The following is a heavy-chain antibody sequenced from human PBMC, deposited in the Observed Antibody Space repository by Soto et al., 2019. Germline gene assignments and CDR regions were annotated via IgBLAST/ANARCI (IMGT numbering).Heavy chain of an antibody. D-gene: IGHD2-8*01. Sequence: PSETLSLTCTVSGDSISSDGYHWSWIRQSPGKGLEWIGYNYNGGRTFYSPSLESRINMSLDATKNSYSLRLTSVTAADTAVYYCARAPVGMDSINFFDHGSQGILVTVSS. V-gene: IGHV4-30-4*01. J-gene: IGHJ4*02. CDR3: ARAPVGMDSINFFDH. CDR2: NYNGGRT. CDR1: GDSISSDGYH.